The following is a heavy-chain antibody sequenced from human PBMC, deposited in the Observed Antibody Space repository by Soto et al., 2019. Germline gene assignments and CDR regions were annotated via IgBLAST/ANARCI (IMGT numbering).Heavy chain of an antibody. CDR1: GYNFTRFG. V-gene: IGHV1-18*01. D-gene: IGHD3-10*01. CDR3: GRGGQQQAQEDYYQFNGMDV. CDR2: MGAHSGHR. Sequence: QFQLVQSGAEVKKPGASVRVSCKASGYNFTRFGITWVRQAPGQGLEWMGWMGAHSGHRRQAPRFQGRLTMTTDASLSTAYIDLRSLRSDDTALYYCGRGGQQQAQEDYYQFNGMDVWGQGTMVIVSS. J-gene: IGHJ6*02.